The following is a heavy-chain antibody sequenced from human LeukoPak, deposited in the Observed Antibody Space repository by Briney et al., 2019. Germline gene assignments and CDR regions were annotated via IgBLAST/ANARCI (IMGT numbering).Heavy chain of an antibody. CDR1: GGSISSYY. V-gene: IGHV4-59*08. J-gene: IGHJ6*03. Sequence: SETLSLTCTGSGGSISSYYWSWLGQPPGKGLEWIGYIYYTGSTNYNPSLKSRVTISVDTSKNQFSLKLSSVTAADTAVYYCARCLDFWSGYSMDVWGKGTTVTVSS. D-gene: IGHD3-3*01. CDR2: IYYTGST. CDR3: ARCLDFWSGYSMDV.